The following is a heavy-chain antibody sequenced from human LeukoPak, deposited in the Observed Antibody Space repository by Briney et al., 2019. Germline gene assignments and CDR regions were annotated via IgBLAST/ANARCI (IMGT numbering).Heavy chain of an antibody. CDR1: GFTFSSYG. V-gene: IGHV3-33*01. CDR3: ATPPWELNYYGMDV. D-gene: IGHD1-26*01. Sequence: GRSLRLSCAASGFTFSSYGMHWVRQAPGKGLEWVAVIWYDGSNIYHGDSVKGRFTVSRDNSKSTLYLQMNSLRAEDTAVYYCATPPWELNYYGMDVWGQGTTVTVSS. J-gene: IGHJ6*02. CDR2: IWYDGSNI.